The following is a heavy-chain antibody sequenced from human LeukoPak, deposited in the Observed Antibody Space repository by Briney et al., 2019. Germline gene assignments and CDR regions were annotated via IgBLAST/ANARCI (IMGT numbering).Heavy chain of an antibody. Sequence: GGSLRLSCAASGFTFSSYAMHWVRQAPGKGLEWVAVISYDGSNKYYADSVKGRFTISRDSSKNTLYLQMNSLRAEDTAVYYCARGIAARSFDYWGQGTLVAVSS. CDR3: ARGIAARSFDY. CDR2: ISYDGSNK. V-gene: IGHV3-30-3*01. J-gene: IGHJ4*02. CDR1: GFTFSSYA. D-gene: IGHD6-6*01.